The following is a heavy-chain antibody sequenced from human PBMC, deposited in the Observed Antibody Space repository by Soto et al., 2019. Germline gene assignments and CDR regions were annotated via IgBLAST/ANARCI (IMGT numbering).Heavy chain of an antibody. D-gene: IGHD3-3*01. CDR3: ATYYDFWSGYSTNFDY. J-gene: IGHJ4*02. CDR1: GFTFSSYS. Sequence: GGSLRLSCAASGFTFSSYSMNWVRQAPGKGLEWVSYISSSSSTIYYADSVKGRFTISRDNAKNSLYLQMNSLRAEDTAVYYCATYYDFWSGYSTNFDYWGQGTLVTVSS. CDR2: ISSSSSTI. V-gene: IGHV3-48*01.